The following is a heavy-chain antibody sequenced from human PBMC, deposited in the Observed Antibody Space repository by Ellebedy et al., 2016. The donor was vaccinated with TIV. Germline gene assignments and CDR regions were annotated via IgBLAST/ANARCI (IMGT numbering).Heavy chain of an antibody. CDR3: AKDESVGEVPRPFDY. D-gene: IGHD3-10*01. V-gene: IGHV3-30*18. J-gene: IGHJ4*02. CDR1: RFTFSIFG. Sequence: GGSLRLXCAASRFTFSIFGLHWVRQAPGKGLEWVALISSGGRKKYYADSVRGRFTISRDNSKNTLYLQMDSLRVEDTAIYYCAKDESVGEVPRPFDYWGQGTLVTASS. CDR2: ISSGGRKK.